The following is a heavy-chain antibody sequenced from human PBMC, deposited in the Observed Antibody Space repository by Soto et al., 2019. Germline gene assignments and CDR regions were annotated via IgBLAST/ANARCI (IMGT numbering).Heavy chain of an antibody. CDR3: VKDGLYGHPPYYYYGMDV. CDR1: GFTFSSYA. CDR2: ISSNGGST. Sequence: GGSLRLSCSASGFTFSSYAMHWVRQAPGKGLEYVSAISSNGGSTYYADSVKGRFTISRDNSKNTLYLQMSSLRAEDTAVYYCVKDGLYGHPPYYYYGMDVWGQGTTVTVSS. D-gene: IGHD2-2*02. V-gene: IGHV3-64D*08. J-gene: IGHJ6*02.